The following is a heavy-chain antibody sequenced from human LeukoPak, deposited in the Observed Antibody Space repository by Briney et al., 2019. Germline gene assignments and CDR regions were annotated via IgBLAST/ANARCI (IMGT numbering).Heavy chain of an antibody. J-gene: IGHJ6*02. V-gene: IGHV3-74*01. CDR2: INSDGSST. CDR3: ARDYGRSRDYGMDV. D-gene: IGHD3-10*01. CDR1: GFTFSNYW. Sequence: PGGSLRVSCAASGFTFSNYWMHWVRQAPGKGLVWVSRINSDGSSTTYADSVKGRFTISRDNAKNTLYLQMNSLRAEDTAVYYCARDYGRSRDYGMDVRGQGTTVTVSS.